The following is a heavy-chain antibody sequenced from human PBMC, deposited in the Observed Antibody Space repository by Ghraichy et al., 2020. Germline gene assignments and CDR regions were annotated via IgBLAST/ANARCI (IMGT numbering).Heavy chain of an antibody. CDR2: ISGSGGST. CDR3: AKVKTTSQTYYDFWGSYYYYYYMDV. D-gene: IGHD3-3*01. CDR1: GFTFSSYA. J-gene: IGHJ6*03. Sequence: GESLNISCAASGFTFSSYAMSWVRQAPGKGLEWVSAISGSGGSTYYADSVKGRFTISRDNSKNTLYLQMNSLRAEDTAVYYCAKVKTTSQTYYDFWGSYYYYYYMDVWGKGTTVTVSS. V-gene: IGHV3-23*01.